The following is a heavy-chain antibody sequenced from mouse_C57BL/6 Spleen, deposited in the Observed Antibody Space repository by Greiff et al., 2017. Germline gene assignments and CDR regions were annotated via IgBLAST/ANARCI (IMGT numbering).Heavy chain of an antibody. D-gene: IGHD1-1*01. CDR2: INPNNGGT. CDR3: ARYGSSPYYYAMDY. Sequence: EVQLQQSGPELVKPGASVKIPCKASGYTFTDYNMDWVKQSHGKSLEWIGDINPNNGGTIYNQKFKGKATLTVDKSSSTAYMELRSLTSEDTAVYYCARYGSSPYYYAMDYWGQGTSVTVSS. V-gene: IGHV1-18*01. CDR1: GYTFTDYN. J-gene: IGHJ4*01.